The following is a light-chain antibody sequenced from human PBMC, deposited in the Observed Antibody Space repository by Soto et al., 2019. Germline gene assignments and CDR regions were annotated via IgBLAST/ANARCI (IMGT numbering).Light chain of an antibody. V-gene: IGKV2-28*01. CDR2: WAS. J-gene: IGKJ4*01. CDR1: QSLLHTNGYNY. Sequence: DIVLTQSPLSLPVTPGEPASISCRSSQSLLHTNGYNYLDWYLQKPGQSPQLLIYWASNRAPGVPDRFSGSGSGTDFTLKISSVEAEDVGVYYCMHALQTSLTCGGGTKVEIK. CDR3: MHALQTSLT.